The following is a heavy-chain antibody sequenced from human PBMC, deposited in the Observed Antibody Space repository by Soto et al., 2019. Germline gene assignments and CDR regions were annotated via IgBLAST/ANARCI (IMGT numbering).Heavy chain of an antibody. D-gene: IGHD2-15*01. CDR3: ARHETGGYSTH. Sequence: QVQLQESGPGLVKPSETLSLTCTVSRDSVSGYYWSWFRQPPGKGLEWIGYIHYSGTTNYNPSLKCRVTLSVDTSKNQISLSLSSVTATDTAVYYCARHETGGYSTHWGQGTMVTISS. J-gene: IGHJ3*01. CDR2: IHYSGTT. V-gene: IGHV4-59*08. CDR1: RDSVSGYY.